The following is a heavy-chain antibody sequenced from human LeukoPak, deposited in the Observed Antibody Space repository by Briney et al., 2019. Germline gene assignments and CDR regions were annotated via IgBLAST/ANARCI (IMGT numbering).Heavy chain of an antibody. CDR3: AKGNFGRNDYGDPFDY. CDR2: ISWNSGSI. Sequence: LRLSCAASGFTFDDYAMHWVRQAPGKGLEWVSGISWNSGSIGYADSVKGRFTISRDNAKNSLYLQMNSLRAEDTALYYCAKGNFGRNDYGDPFDYWGQGTLVTVSS. J-gene: IGHJ4*02. V-gene: IGHV3-9*01. CDR1: GFTFDDYA. D-gene: IGHD4-17*01.